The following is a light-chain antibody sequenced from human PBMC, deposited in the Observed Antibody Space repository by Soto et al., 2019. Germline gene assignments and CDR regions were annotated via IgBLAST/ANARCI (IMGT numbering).Light chain of an antibody. Sequence: EKVMTQSPATLSVSPGERATLSCRASQSVTFSLAWYQQKPGQAPRLLIYGASTRATGIPARFSGSGSATEFTLTISSLQSEDFAIYYCQQYNDWPLTFGGGTRVEIK. CDR3: QQYNDWPLT. CDR1: QSVTFS. CDR2: GAS. J-gene: IGKJ4*01. V-gene: IGKV3D-15*01.